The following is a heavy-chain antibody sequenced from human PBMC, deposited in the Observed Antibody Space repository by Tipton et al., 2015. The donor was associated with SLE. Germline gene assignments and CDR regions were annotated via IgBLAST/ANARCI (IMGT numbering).Heavy chain of an antibody. V-gene: IGHV3-33*08. Sequence: SLRLSCAASGFTFSSYGMHWVRQAPGKGLEWVSTIWFDGSNKYYADSVKGRFTIARDNSKNTLYLQMNSLRAEDTAVYYCARELTPYYGMDVWGQGTTVAVSS. CDR2: IWFDGSNK. CDR1: GFTFSSYG. CDR3: ARELTPYYGMDV. J-gene: IGHJ6*02.